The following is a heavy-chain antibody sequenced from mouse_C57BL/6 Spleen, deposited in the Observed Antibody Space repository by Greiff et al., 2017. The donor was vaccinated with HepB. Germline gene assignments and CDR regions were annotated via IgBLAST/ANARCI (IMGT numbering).Heavy chain of an antibody. V-gene: IGHV1-69*01. CDR1: GYTFTSYW. D-gene: IGHD2-1*01. Sequence: QVQLQQPGAELVMPGASVKLSCKASGYTFTSYWMHWVKQRPGQGLEWIGEIDPSDSYTNYNQKFKGKSTLTVDKSSSTAYMQLSSLTSEDSAVYYCARSEIYYGNYDYFDYCGQGTTLTVSS. CDR2: IDPSDSYT. CDR3: ARSEIYYGNYDYFDY. J-gene: IGHJ2*01.